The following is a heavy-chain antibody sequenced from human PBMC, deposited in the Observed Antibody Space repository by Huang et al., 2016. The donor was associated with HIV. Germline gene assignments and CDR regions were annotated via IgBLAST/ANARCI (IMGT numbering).Heavy chain of an antibody. D-gene: IGHD3-22*01. J-gene: IGHJ4*02. CDR1: GGTFSSYA. V-gene: IGHV1-69*13. CDR2: IIPMFGTE. CDR3: ASANYYDSSGHFKYYFDY. Sequence: QVQLVQSGAEVKKPGSSVKVSCKASGGTFSSYAIRWMRQAPGQGLEWMGGIIPMFGTENYEQKFQGRVTITADESTSTAYMELSSLRSEDTAVYYCASANYYDSSGHFKYYFDYWGQGTLVTVSS.